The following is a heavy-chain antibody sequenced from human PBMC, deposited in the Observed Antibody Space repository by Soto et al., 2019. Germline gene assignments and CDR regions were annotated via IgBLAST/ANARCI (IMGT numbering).Heavy chain of an antibody. CDR2: INAGNGNT. Sequence: QVQFVQSGAEVKKPGASVKVSCKASGYTFTRYVIHWVRQAPGHRLEWMGWINAGNGNTKYSQNFQGRLTITKDTSGSTAYMELTRLECADTAIYYCARYELNFDTWGQGTLVTVSS. CDR1: GYTFTRYV. D-gene: IGHD1-26*01. J-gene: IGHJ4*02. CDR3: ARYELNFDT. V-gene: IGHV1-3*01.